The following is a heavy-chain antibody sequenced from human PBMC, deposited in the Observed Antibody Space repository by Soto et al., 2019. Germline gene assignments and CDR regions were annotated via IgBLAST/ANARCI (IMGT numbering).Heavy chain of an antibody. V-gene: IGHV5-51*01. CDR2: IYPGGSDT. J-gene: IGHJ5*02. D-gene: IGHD2-8*02. CDR3: ARGYCTATICDPWFDP. CDR1: GYAFSSYW. Sequence: GESLKISCQGSGYAFSSYWIAWVRQMPAKGLEWMGIIYPGGSDTRYSPSFQGQVTISVDKSITTAYLQWSSLKASDTAMYYCARGYCTATICDPWFDPWGQGTLVTVSS.